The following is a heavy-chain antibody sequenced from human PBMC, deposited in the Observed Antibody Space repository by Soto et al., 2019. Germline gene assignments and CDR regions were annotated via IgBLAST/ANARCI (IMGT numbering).Heavy chain of an antibody. CDR2: INHSGST. CDR3: ARKMPTMIVVVIQNWFDP. Sequence: SETLSLTCAVYGGSFSGYYWSWIRQPPGKGLEWIGEINHSGSTNYNPSLKSRVTISVDTSKNQFSLKLSSVTAADTAVYYCARKMPTMIVVVIQNWFDPWCQGTLVT. V-gene: IGHV4-34*01. J-gene: IGHJ5*02. D-gene: IGHD3-22*01. CDR1: GGSFSGYY.